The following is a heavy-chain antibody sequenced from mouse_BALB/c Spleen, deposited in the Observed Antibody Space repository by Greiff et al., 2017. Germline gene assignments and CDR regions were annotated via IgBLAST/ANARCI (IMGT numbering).Heavy chain of an antibody. J-gene: IGHJ4*01. D-gene: IGHD1-1*01. CDR2: ISYSGST. CDR1: GYSITSDYA. CDR3: ARCYYGNYAMDY. V-gene: IGHV3-2*02. Sequence: EVQLQQSGPGLVKPSQSLSLTCTVTGYSITSDYAWNWIRQFPGNKLEWMGYISYSGSTSYNPSLKSRISITRDTSKNQFFLQLNSVTTEDTATYYCARCYYGNYAMDYWGQGTSVTVSS.